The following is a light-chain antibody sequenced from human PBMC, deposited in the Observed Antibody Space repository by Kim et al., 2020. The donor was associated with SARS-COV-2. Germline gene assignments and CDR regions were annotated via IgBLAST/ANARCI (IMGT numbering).Light chain of an antibody. CDR2: GAY. Sequence: VSPGERVTLSCRVSQTVANHVAWYQQRPGQPPRLLIYGAYTRATDVPARFSGSGSGTEFTLTISSLQSEDFAVYYCQQYNDWPLTFGGGTTVDIK. CDR3: QQYNDWPLT. J-gene: IGKJ4*01. CDR1: QTVANH. V-gene: IGKV3-15*01.